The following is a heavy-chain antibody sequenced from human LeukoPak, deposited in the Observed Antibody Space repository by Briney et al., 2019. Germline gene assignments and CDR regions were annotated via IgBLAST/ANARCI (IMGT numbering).Heavy chain of an antibody. CDR2: ISAYNGDT. V-gene: IGHV1-18*01. J-gene: IGHJ4*02. CDR1: VYTFTGSV. CDR3: ARDKGATVDTAMAPDY. D-gene: IGHD5-18*01. Sequence: ASVKVSCKASVYTFTGSVISWVRQAPGQGLEWMGWISAYNGDTKYAQKLQGRATMTTDTSTSTACMELRSLRSDDTAVYCCARDKGATVDTAMAPDYWGQGTLVTVSS.